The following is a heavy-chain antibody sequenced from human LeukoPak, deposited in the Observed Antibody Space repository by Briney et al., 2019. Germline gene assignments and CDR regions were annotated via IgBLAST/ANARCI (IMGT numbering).Heavy chain of an antibody. J-gene: IGHJ6*02. CDR2: IYNSGST. CDR3: ARFQSSSSWDYYYGLDV. D-gene: IGHD2-2*01. Sequence: SETLSLTCTVSGGSISSGGYYWSWIRQHPGKGLEGIGYIYNSGSTNYNPSLKSRVTISVDTSKNQVSLKLSSVTAADTAVYYCARFQSSSSWDYYYGLDVWGQGTTVTVSS. CDR1: GGSISSGGYY. V-gene: IGHV4-61*08.